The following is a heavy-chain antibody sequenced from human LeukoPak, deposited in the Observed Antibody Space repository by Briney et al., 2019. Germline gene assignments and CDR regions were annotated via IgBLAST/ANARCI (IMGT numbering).Heavy chain of an antibody. V-gene: IGHV3-30*18. CDR2: ISSDGRHK. Sequence: GGSLRLSCAASGFTFGTYWMHWVRQAPGKGLEWVADISSDGRHKHYVDSVKVRFTVSRDNSKSTLYLQMDTLGAEDSVIYYCAKEHMEDYYYYMDVWGRGTTVTVSS. D-gene: IGHD2-21*01. CDR1: GFTFGTYW. J-gene: IGHJ6*03. CDR3: AKEHMEDYYYYMDV.